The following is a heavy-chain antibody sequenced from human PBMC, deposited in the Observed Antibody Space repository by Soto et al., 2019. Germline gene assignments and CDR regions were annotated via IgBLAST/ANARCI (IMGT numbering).Heavy chain of an antibody. Sequence: LSLTCTVSGGSINSYYWSWIRQPPGKGLEWIGYIYYSGNTNYNPSLKSRVTISVDTSKNHFSLKLSSVTAADTAVYYCARDNNSGDSGDWFDPWGQGTLVTVSS. J-gene: IGHJ5*02. V-gene: IGHV4-59*01. D-gene: IGHD4-17*01. CDR1: GGSINSYY. CDR3: ARDNNSGDSGDWFDP. CDR2: IYYSGNT.